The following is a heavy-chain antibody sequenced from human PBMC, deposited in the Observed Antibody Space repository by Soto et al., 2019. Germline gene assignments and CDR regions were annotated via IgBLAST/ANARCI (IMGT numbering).Heavy chain of an antibody. J-gene: IGHJ6*02. Sequence: SETLSLTCTVSGGSLSGYYWSWIRQPPGKGLEWIAYIYSSGGTNYNPSLKSGVTISADTSKNQFSLNLISVTAADTAVYYCRRSSRYSTDVWGQGITVTVS. CDR2: IYSSGGT. D-gene: IGHD6-19*01. CDR3: RRSSRYSTDV. V-gene: IGHV4-4*08. CDR1: GGSLSGYY.